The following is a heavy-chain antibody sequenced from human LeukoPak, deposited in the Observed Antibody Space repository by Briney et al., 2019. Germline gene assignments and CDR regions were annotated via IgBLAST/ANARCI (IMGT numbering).Heavy chain of an antibody. J-gene: IGHJ4*02. D-gene: IGHD6-13*01. Sequence: SETLSLTCTVSGGSISSGAYYWTWIRQHPGKGLEWIGYIYYSGSTYYNPSLKSRVTISVDTSKNQVSLKLSSVTAPDTALYYCARVNIPAAGFGFDYWGQGTLVTVSS. V-gene: IGHV4-31*03. CDR1: GGSISSGAYY. CDR2: IYYSGST. CDR3: ARVNIPAAGFGFDY.